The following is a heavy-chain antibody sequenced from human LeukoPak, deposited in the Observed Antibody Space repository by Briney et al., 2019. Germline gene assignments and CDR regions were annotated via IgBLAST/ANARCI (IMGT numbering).Heavy chain of an antibody. V-gene: IGHV3-21*06. CDR2: ISSGSSYI. J-gene: IGHJ6*02. D-gene: IGHD1-1*01. CDR3: ARSKGGAQREYGMDV. CDR1: GFTFKNYG. Sequence: GGSLRLTCAASGFTFKNYGMNWVRQAPGKGLEWVSSISSGSSYIDYADSLQGRFTISRDNAKSSLYLQMNSLRGEDTAVYYCARSKGGAQREYGMDVWGQGTTVTVSS.